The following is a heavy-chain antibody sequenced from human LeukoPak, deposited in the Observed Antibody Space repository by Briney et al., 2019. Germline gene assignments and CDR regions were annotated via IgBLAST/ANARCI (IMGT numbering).Heavy chain of an antibody. CDR3: ATREPKYYDRSEGAFDI. CDR2: FDPEDGET. V-gene: IGHV1-24*01. D-gene: IGHD3-22*01. Sequence: ASVKVSCKVSGYTLTELSMHWVRQAPGKGLEWMGRFDPEDGETIYAQKFQGRVTMTEDTSTDTAYMELSSLRTEDTAVYYCATREPKYYDRSEGAFDIWGQGTMVTVSS. J-gene: IGHJ3*02. CDR1: GYTLTELS.